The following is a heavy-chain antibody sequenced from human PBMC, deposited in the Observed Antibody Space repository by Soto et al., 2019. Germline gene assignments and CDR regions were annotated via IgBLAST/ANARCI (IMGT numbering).Heavy chain of an antibody. D-gene: IGHD6-19*01. V-gene: IGHV1-3*01. J-gene: IGHJ5*02. CDR2: INVGNGNT. CDR3: AREKWGSGFRWLDP. Sequence: EASVKVSCKASGYTYISYSMHWVRQAPGQRLEWMGWINVGNGNTKYSQNFQGRVTINQDTSASTAYMELSSLTSEDTAVYYCAREKWGSGFRWLDPWGQGTLVTVSS. CDR1: GYTYISYS.